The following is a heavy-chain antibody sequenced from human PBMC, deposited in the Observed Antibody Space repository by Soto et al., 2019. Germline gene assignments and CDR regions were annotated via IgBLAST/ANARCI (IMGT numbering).Heavy chain of an antibody. D-gene: IGHD3-10*01. Sequence: SVKVSCKASGYTFTGYYMHWVRQAPGQGLEWMGWINPNSGGTNYAQKFQGWVTMTRDTSISTVYMELSSLRSEDTAVYYCAREPGITMVRGVPQPRYYYGMDVWGQGTTVTVSS. V-gene: IGHV1-2*04. CDR1: GYTFTGYY. J-gene: IGHJ6*02. CDR2: INPNSGGT. CDR3: AREPGITMVRGVPQPRYYYGMDV.